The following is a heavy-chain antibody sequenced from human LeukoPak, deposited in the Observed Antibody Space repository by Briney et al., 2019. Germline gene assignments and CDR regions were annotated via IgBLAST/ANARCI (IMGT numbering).Heavy chain of an antibody. D-gene: IGHD4-17*01. CDR1: GFTFSASN. CDR2: ISSGSSTI. CDR3: ARPHYGDFEYFQH. J-gene: IGHJ1*01. V-gene: IGHV3-48*04. Sequence: GGSLRLSCAASGFTFSASNMNWVRQAPEKGLEWVSSISSGSSTIYYADSVKGRFTISRDNAKNSLYLQMNSLRAEDTAVYYCARPHYGDFEYFQHWGQGTLVTVSS.